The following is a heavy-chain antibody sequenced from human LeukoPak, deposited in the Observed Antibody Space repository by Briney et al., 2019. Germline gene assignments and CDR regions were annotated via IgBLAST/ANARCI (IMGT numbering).Heavy chain of an antibody. CDR1: GYTFTSYG. CDR2: INPNSGGT. CDR3: ARGYCSSTSCYTHYYYMDV. D-gene: IGHD2-2*02. Sequence: ASVKVSCKASGYTFTSYGISWVRQAPGQGLEWMGWINPNSGGTNYAQKFQGRVTMTRDTSISTAYMELRRLRSDDTAVYYCARGYCSSTSCYTHYYYMDVWGIGTTVTVSS. J-gene: IGHJ6*03. V-gene: IGHV1-2*02.